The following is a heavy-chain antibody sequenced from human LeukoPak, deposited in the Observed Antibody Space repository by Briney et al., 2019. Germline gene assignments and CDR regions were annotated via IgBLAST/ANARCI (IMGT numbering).Heavy chain of an antibody. V-gene: IGHV1-46*01. J-gene: IGHJ3*02. CDR2: INPSGGST. Sequence: ASVKVSCKASGYTFTSYYMHWVRQAPGQGLEWMGIINPSGGSTSYAQKFQGRVTMTRDTSTSTAYMELSSLRSEDTAVYYCARAMTPYSGSSDSIDAFDIWGQGTMVTVSS. CDR3: ARAMTPYSGSSDSIDAFDI. CDR1: GYTFTSYY. D-gene: IGHD1-26*01.